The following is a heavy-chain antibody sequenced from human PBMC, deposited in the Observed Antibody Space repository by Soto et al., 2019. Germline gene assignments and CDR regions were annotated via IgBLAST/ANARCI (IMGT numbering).Heavy chain of an antibody. D-gene: IGHD3-22*01. J-gene: IGHJ4*02. Sequence: GGSLRLSCAASGFTFSSYGMHWVRQAPGKGLEWVAVISYDGSNKYYADSVKGRFTISRDNSKNTLYLQMNSLRAEDTAVYYCAKVGPGDDDSSGDGFDYWGQGTLVTVSS. CDR1: GFTFSSYG. V-gene: IGHV3-30*18. CDR3: AKVGPGDDDSSGDGFDY. CDR2: ISYDGSNK.